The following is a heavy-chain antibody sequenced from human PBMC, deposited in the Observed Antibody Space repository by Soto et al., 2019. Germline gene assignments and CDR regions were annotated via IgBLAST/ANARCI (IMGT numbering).Heavy chain of an antibody. CDR2: IGTAGDT. V-gene: IGHV3-13*01. Sequence: GGSLRLSCAASGFTFSSYDMHWVRQATGKGLEWVSAIGTAGDTYYPGSVKGRFTISRENAKNSLYLQMNSLRAEDTAVYYCARGSYYDFWSGYPPYYYGMDVWGQGTTVTVSS. D-gene: IGHD3-3*01. CDR1: GFTFSSYD. J-gene: IGHJ6*02. CDR3: ARGSYYDFWSGYPPYYYGMDV.